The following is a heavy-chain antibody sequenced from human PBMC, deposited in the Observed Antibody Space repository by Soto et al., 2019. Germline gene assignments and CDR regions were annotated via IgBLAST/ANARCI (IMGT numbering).Heavy chain of an antibody. CDR2: ISTGSIYT. CDR1: GFTFSDYY. J-gene: IGHJ3*02. D-gene: IGHD2-2*01. CDR3: ARTEYHGAFDI. Sequence: ESGGGLVKPGGSLGLSCAVSGFTFSDYYMSWIRQAPGKGLEWISYISTGSIYTNYADSVKGRFTISRDNAKNSLYLQMNSLRAEDTAVYYCARTEYHGAFDIWGQGTMVRVSS. V-gene: IGHV3-11*03.